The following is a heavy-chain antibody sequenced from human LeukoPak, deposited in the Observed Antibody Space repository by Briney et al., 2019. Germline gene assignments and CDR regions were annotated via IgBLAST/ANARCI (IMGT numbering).Heavy chain of an antibody. CDR2: INHSGST. V-gene: IGHV4-38-2*02. J-gene: IGHJ4*02. D-gene: IGHD6-13*01. CDR3: ARDILATSIAAPYY. Sequence: SETLSLTCTVSGYSFSSGYYWGWIRQPPGKGLEWIGEINHSGSTNYNPSLKSRVTISVDTSKNQFSLKVSSVTAADTAVYYCARDILATSIAAPYYWGQGTLVTVSS. CDR1: GYSFSSGYY.